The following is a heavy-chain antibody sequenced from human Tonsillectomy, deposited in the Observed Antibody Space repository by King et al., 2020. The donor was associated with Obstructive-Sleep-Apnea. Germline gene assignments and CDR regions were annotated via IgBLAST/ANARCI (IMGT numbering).Heavy chain of an antibody. CDR2: ISYDGSNK. V-gene: IGHV3-30-3*01. D-gene: IGHD1-26*01. CDR3: ARDKVLSGRLDS. J-gene: IGHJ5*01. Sequence: VQLVESGGGVVQPGRSLRLSCAASGFTFSSYAMHWVRQAPGKGLEWVALISYDGSNKYYADSVKGRFTISRDNSKNTLYLQMNSLRAEDTAVYYCARDKVLSGRLDSWGQGTLVTVSS. CDR1: GFTFSSYA.